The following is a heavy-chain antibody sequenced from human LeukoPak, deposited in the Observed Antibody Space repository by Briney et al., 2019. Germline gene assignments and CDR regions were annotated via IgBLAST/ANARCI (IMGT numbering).Heavy chain of an antibody. J-gene: IGHJ4*02. Sequence: GGSLRLSCAASGFTFSSDAMHWVRQDPGKGLEWVALISFDGINKYYADSVKGRFTISRDNSKNTLSLQMDSLRAEDTAVYYCARAENYYGSGSYYAKIDSWGQGTLVTVSS. CDR2: ISFDGINK. CDR3: ARAENYYGSGSYYAKIDS. V-gene: IGHV3-30*04. D-gene: IGHD3-10*01. CDR1: GFTFSSDA.